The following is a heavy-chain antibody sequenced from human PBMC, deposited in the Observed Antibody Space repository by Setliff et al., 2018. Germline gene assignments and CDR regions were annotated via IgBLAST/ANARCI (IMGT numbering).Heavy chain of an antibody. CDR1: GGSISSSGYY. CDR3: RFWDGSYKNDY. CDR2: IYYSGNT. J-gene: IGHJ4*02. D-gene: IGHD3-3*01. V-gene: IGHV4-39*07. Sequence: SETLSLTCTVSGGSISSSGYYWGWIRQPPGKGLEWIGNIYYSGNTNYNPSLKSRVAMSVDTSKNQPSLKLSSVTAADTAAYYCRFWDGSYKNDYWGQGTLVTVSS.